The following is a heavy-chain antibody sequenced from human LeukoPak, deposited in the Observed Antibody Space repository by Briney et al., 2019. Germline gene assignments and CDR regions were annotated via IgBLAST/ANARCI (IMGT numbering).Heavy chain of an antibody. CDR1: GDSVSSNSAD. J-gene: IGHJ4*02. V-gene: IGHV6-1*01. Sequence: SQTLSLTCAISGDSVSSNSADWNWIRQSPSRGLEWLGRTYYRSKWYNDYAVSVKSRVTIKPDTSKNQFTLQLNSVTPEDTAVYYCARARGYLENWGQGTLVTVSS. CDR2: TYYRSKWYN. CDR3: ARARGYLEN. D-gene: IGHD6-13*01.